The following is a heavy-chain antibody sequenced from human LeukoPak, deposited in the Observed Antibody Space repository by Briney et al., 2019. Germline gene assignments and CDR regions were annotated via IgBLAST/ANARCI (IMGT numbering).Heavy chain of an antibody. D-gene: IGHD3-3*01. CDR1: GYTLTELS. Sequence: ASVKVSCKVPGYTLTELSMHWVRQAPGKGLEWMGGFDPEDGETIYAQKFQGRVTMTEDTSTDTAYMELSSLRSEDTAVYYCATDQRFLEWLFNYWGQGTLVTVSS. V-gene: IGHV1-24*01. CDR3: ATDQRFLEWLFNY. J-gene: IGHJ4*02. CDR2: FDPEDGET.